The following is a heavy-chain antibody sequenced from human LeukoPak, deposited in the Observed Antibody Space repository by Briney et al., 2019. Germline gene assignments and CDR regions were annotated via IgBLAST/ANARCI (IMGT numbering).Heavy chain of an antibody. CDR2: IYHSGST. D-gene: IGHD3-3*01. V-gene: IGHV4-38-2*02. J-gene: IGHJ5*02. CDR3: ARAFWSGSNWFDP. Sequence: SETLSLTCTVSGYSISSGYYWGWIRQPPGKGLEWIGSIYHSGSTYYNPSLKSRVTISVDTSKNQFSLKLSSVTAADTAVYYCARAFWSGSNWFDPWGQGTLVTVSS. CDR1: GYSISSGYY.